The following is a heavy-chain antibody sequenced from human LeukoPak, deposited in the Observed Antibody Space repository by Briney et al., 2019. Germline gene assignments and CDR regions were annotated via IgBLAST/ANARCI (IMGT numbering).Heavy chain of an antibody. CDR1: GFTFSSSS. CDR3: ARDKGISGNSIDY. D-gene: IGHD3-22*01. V-gene: IGHV3-48*01. J-gene: IGHJ4*02. CDR2: ISSSSSTI. Sequence: GGSLRLSCAASGFTFSSSSMNWVRQAPGKGLEWVSYISSSSSTIYYADSVKGRFTISRDNAKNSLYLQMNSLRAEDTAVYYCARDKGISGNSIDYWGQGTLVTVSS.